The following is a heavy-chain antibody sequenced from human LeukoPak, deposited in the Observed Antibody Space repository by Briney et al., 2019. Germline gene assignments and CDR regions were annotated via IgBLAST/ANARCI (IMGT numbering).Heavy chain of an antibody. Sequence: GGSLRLPCAASGFTFSSYAMHWVRQAPGKGLEWISYISGGTTTVFYADSVKGRFTISRDNAKNSLYLQMNSLRAEDTAVYFCARDNLPNSYDSSGADSWGQGTLVTVSS. V-gene: IGHV3-48*04. CDR2: ISGGTTTV. CDR1: GFTFSSYA. CDR3: ARDNLPNSYDSSGADS. J-gene: IGHJ4*02. D-gene: IGHD3-22*01.